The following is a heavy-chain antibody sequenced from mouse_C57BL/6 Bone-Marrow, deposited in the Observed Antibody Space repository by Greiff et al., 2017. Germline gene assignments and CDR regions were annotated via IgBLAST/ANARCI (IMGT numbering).Heavy chain of an antibody. CDR3: TTGYDYDRAWFAY. V-gene: IGHV14-4*01. J-gene: IGHJ3*01. CDR2: IDPENGDT. Sequence: VQLQQSGAELVRPGASVKLSCTASGFNITDDYMHWVKQRPEQGLEWIGWIDPENGDTEYASKFQGKATITADTSSNTAYLQRSSLTSEDTAVYYCTTGYDYDRAWFAYWGQGTLVTVSA. CDR1: GFNITDDY. D-gene: IGHD2-4*01.